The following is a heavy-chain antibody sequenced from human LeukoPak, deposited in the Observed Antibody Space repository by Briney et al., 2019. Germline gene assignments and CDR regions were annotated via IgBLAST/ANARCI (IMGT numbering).Heavy chain of an antibody. CDR3: ARGKLAVQDY. CDR2: ICTAGDT. V-gene: IGHV3-13*01. Sequence: GGSLRLSCAASGFTFSSYDMHWVRQATGKGLEWVSAICTAGDTYYPGSVKGRFTISRENAKNSLYLQMNSLRAGDTAVYYCARGKLAVQDYWGQGTLVTVSS. CDR1: GFTFSSYD. D-gene: IGHD3-3*02. J-gene: IGHJ4*02.